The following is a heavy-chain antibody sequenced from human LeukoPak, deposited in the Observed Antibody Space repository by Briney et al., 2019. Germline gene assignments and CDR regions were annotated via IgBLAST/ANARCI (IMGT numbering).Heavy chain of an antibody. Sequence: ASVKVSCKASGGTFSSYAISWVRQAPGQGLEWMVGIIPIFGTANYAQKFQCRVTITADKSTSTAYMELSSLRSEDTAVYYCAGGITLVRGGPLWPPFDYCGQGTLVTVYS. CDR3: AGGITLVRGGPLWPPFDY. D-gene: IGHD3-10*01. CDR1: GGTFSSYA. J-gene: IGHJ4*02. CDR2: IIPIFGTA. V-gene: IGHV1-69*06.